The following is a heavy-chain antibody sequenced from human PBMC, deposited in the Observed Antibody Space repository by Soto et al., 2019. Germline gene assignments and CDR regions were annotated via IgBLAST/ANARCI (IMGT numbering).Heavy chain of an antibody. D-gene: IGHD1-1*01. CDR2: ISYDGSNK. J-gene: IGHJ3*02. CDR3: ARRGELERRGAFDI. CDR1: GFTFSSYA. Sequence: PGGSLRLSCAASGFTFSSYAMHWVRQAPGKGLEWVAVISYDGSNKYYADSVKGRFTISRDNSKSTLYLQMNSLRAEDTAVYYCARRGELERRGAFDIWGQGTMVTVSS. V-gene: IGHV3-30-3*01.